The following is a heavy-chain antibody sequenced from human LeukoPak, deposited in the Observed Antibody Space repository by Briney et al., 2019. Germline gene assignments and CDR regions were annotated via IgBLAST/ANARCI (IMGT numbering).Heavy chain of an antibody. CDR3: ARSLVVGATYPYH. J-gene: IGHJ5*02. D-gene: IGHD1-26*01. Sequence: RGSLRLSCAASGFTFSSYGMHWVRQAPGKGLEWVAVISYDGSNKYYADSVKGRFTISRDNAKNSLYLQLNSLRAEDTAVYYCARSLVVGATYPYHWGQGTLVTVSS. CDR2: ISYDGSNK. CDR1: GFTFSSYG. V-gene: IGHV3-30*03.